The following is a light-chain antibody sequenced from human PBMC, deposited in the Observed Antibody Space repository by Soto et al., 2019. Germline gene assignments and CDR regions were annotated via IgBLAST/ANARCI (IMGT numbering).Light chain of an antibody. Sequence: QSALTQPASVSVSPGQSITISCTGTSSDIGAFTFVSWYQQHPGKVPKLMIFDVNRRPSGVSDRFSGSKSGNTASLTISGLQAEDEGDYYCSSYTSSSTHVFGSGTKVTVL. J-gene: IGLJ1*01. CDR3: SSYTSSSTHV. V-gene: IGLV2-14*03. CDR2: DVN. CDR1: SSDIGAFTF.